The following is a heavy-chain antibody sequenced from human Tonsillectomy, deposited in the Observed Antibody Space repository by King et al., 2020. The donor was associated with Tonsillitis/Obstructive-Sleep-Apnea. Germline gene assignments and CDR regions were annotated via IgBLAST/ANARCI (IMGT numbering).Heavy chain of an antibody. J-gene: IGHJ6*03. CDR2: ISSSRSYI. V-gene: IGHV3-21*01. CDR3: ARGKARTDHLDYYYSMDV. Sequence: VQLVESGRGLVKPGGSLRLSCAASGFTFSSYSMNWVRQAPGKGLEWVSFISSSRSYIYYADSVKGRFTISRDNAKNSLYLQMNGLRAEDTAVYYCARGKARTDHLDYYYSMDVWGQGTTVTVSS. CDR1: GFTFSSYS. D-gene: IGHD6-6*01.